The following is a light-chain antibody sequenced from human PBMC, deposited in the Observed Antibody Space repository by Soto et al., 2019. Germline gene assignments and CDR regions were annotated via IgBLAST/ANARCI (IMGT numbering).Light chain of an antibody. CDR2: WAS. CDR3: QKYYSSPPGLT. CDR1: QSLLFSSNNKNY. V-gene: IGKV4-1*01. Sequence: DIVMNQSPDSLAVSLGERATINCKSSQSLLFSSNNKNYLAWYQQKAGQPPKLLIYWASTRESGVPDRFSGRGSGTDFTLTISSLQAEDVAVYYCQKYYSSPPGLTFGGGTKVEIK. J-gene: IGKJ4*01.